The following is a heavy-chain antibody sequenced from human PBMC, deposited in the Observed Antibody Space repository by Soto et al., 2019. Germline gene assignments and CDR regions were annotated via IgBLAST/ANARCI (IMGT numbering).Heavy chain of an antibody. J-gene: IGHJ4*02. CDR3: ARHRAVSARGSFDY. D-gene: IGHD6-19*01. V-gene: IGHV4-4*02. CDR2: IYHSGST. Sequence: QVQLQESGPGLVEPSGTLSLTCAVSGGSVSSTNWWSWVRQPPGKGLEWIGEIYHSGSTYYNPSLKSRVTISVHKSKNQFSLRLSSVTAADTAVYFCARHRAVSARGSFDYWGQGTLVTVSS. CDR1: GGSVSSTNW.